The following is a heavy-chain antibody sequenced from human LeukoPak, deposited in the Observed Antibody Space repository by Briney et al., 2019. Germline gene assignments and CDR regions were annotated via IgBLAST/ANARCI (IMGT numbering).Heavy chain of an antibody. CDR3: ARDREVPAAGGVYYYYYMDV. CDR1: GGSISSGSYY. CDR2: IYTSGST. V-gene: IGHV4-61*02. D-gene: IGHD2-2*01. J-gene: IGHJ6*03. Sequence: PSQALSLTCTVSGGSISSGSYYWSWIRQPAGKGLEWIGRIYTSGSTNYNPSLKSRVTISVDTSKNQFSLELSSATAADTAVYYCARDREVPAAGGVYYYYYMDVWGKGTTVTVSS.